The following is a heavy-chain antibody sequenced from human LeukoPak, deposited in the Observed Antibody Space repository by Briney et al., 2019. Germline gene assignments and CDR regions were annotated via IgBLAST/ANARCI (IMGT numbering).Heavy chain of an antibody. V-gene: IGHV3-48*03. CDR3: AKDHYDSSGYYYLDY. Sequence: GGSLRLSCAATGFTFSSYEMNWVRQAPGKGLEWVSYISSSGSTIYYADSVKGRFTISRDNSKNTLYLQMNSLRAEDTAVYYCAKDHYDSSGYYYLDYWGQGTLVTVSS. CDR1: GFTFSSYE. J-gene: IGHJ4*02. CDR2: ISSSGSTI. D-gene: IGHD3-22*01.